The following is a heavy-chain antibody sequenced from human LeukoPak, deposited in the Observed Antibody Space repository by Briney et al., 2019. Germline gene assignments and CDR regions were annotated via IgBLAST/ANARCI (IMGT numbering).Heavy chain of an antibody. CDR2: IYTSGST. V-gene: IGHV4-61*02. J-gene: IGHJ4*02. Sequence: SQTLSLTCTVSGGSISSGSYYWSWIRQPAGKGLEWIGRIYTSGSTNYNPSLKSRVTISVDTSKNQSSLKLSSVTAADTAVYYCARGWIANRLYFDYWGQGTLVTVSS. CDR3: ARGWIANRLYFDY. D-gene: IGHD2-21*01. CDR1: GGSISSGSYY.